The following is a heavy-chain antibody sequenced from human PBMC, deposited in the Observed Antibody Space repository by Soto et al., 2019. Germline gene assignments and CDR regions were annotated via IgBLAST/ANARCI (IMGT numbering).Heavy chain of an antibody. CDR3: ARSITVVTQYYSDY. CDR1: GYSFTSYW. D-gene: IGHD2-15*01. CDR2: IYPGDSDT. Sequence: GESLKISCKGSGYSFTSYWICWVRHMPWKGLARMGIIYPGDSDTRYSPSFQGQVTISADKSISTAYLQWSSLKASDTAMYYCARSITVVTQYYSDYWRPGTLVTVSS. J-gene: IGHJ4*02. V-gene: IGHV5-51*01.